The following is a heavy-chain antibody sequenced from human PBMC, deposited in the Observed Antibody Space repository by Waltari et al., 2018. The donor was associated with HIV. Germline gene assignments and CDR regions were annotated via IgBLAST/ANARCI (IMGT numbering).Heavy chain of an antibody. CDR3: ARSYDYGGNPIYYGMDV. V-gene: IGHV1-8*01. CDR2: MNPNRGNT. CDR1: GYTFTSYD. D-gene: IGHD4-17*01. Sequence: QVQLVQSGAEVKKPGASVKVSCKASGYTFTSYDITWVRQATGQGLEWMGWMNPNRGNTGYAQKFQGRVTMTRNTSISTAYMELSSLRSEDTAVYYCARSYDYGGNPIYYGMDVWGQGTTVTVSS. J-gene: IGHJ6*02.